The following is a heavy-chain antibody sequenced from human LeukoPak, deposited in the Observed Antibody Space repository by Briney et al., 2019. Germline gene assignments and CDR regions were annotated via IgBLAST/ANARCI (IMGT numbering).Heavy chain of an antibody. J-gene: IGHJ4*02. CDR3: AKGNYGEKIDY. CDR2: VSNDGENT. V-gene: IGHV3-30*04. CDR1: GFTFSSYA. D-gene: IGHD4-17*01. Sequence: PGGSLRLSCAASGFTFSSYAMNWVRQAPGKGLEWVALVSNDGENTYYADSVMGWFTISRDNSKNTLYLQMDSLRTEDTAIYYCAKGNYGEKIDYWGPGTLVTVSS.